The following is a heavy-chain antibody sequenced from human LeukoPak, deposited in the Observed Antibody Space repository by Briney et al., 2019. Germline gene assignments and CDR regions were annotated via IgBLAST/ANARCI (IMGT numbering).Heavy chain of an antibody. CDR2: IDTDGNSI. V-gene: IGHV3-74*01. CDR1: GFTFSRSW. Sequence: PGGSLRLSCAASGFTFSRSWMHWVRQAPGKGLVWVSRIDTDGNSISYADSVKGRFTISRDNAKNTLYLQMNSLRAEDTAVYYCASLFLCYGCSSSSDSFNIWGQGTMVTVSS. J-gene: IGHJ3*02. CDR3: ASLFLCYGCSSSSDSFNI. D-gene: IGHD6-6*01.